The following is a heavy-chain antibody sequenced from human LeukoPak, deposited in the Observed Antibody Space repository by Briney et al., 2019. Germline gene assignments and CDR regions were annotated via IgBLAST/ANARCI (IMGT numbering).Heavy chain of an antibody. CDR3: AKDVGELGPFDY. Sequence: AGGSLRLSCAASGFTFSNCAMHWVRQAPGKGLEGGSGISGTGGSTYYADSVKGRFTVSRDNSKNTLFLQMNSLRAEDTAVYFCAKDVGELGPFDYWGQGALVTVSS. D-gene: IGHD1-26*01. CDR1: GFTFSNCA. V-gene: IGHV3-23*01. J-gene: IGHJ4*02. CDR2: ISGTGGST.